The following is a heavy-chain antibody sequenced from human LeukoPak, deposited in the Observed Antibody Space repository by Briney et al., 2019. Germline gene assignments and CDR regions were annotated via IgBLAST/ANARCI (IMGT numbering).Heavy chain of an antibody. Sequence: PGGSLRLSCAASGFTFSSYAMSWVRQAPGKGLEWVSAISGSGGSTYYADSVKGRFTISRDNSKNTLYLQMNSLRAEDTAVYYYAKESQRELRYFDWIPDYWGQGTLVTVSS. V-gene: IGHV3-23*01. D-gene: IGHD3-9*01. CDR3: AKESQRELRYFDWIPDY. CDR1: GFTFSSYA. CDR2: ISGSGGST. J-gene: IGHJ4*02.